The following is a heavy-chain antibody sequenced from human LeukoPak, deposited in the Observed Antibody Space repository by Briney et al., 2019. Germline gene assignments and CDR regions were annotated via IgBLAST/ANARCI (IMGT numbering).Heavy chain of an antibody. D-gene: IGHD3-3*01. Sequence: GGSLRLSCAASGFTFSDYYMNWVPQAPGKGLEWVSAISGSGGSTYYADSVKGRFTISRDNSKNTLYLQMNSLRAEDTAVYYCARERQNKDFWSGGDYWGQGTLVTVSS. CDR3: ARERQNKDFWSGGDY. V-gene: IGHV3-23*01. CDR1: GFTFSDYY. J-gene: IGHJ4*02. CDR2: ISGSGGST.